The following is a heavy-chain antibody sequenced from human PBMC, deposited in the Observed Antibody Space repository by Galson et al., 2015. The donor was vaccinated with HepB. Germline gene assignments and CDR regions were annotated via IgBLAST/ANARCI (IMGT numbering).Heavy chain of an antibody. CDR3: ARVGDCSGGRCQRPFDY. CDR1: GGSISKYY. D-gene: IGHD2-15*01. Sequence: SETLSLTCTISGGSISKYYWGWIRQFPGKGLEWIGYIYYSGSTNYNPSLKSRLTISVDTSRNQFSLKLSSVTAADTAVYYCARVGDCSGGRCQRPFDYWGQGTLVTVSS. J-gene: IGHJ4*02. CDR2: IYYSGST. V-gene: IGHV4-59*01.